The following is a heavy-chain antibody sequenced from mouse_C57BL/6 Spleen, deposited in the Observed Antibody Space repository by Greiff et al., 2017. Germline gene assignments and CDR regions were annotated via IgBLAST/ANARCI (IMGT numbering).Heavy chain of an antibody. CDR1: GYTFTSYW. D-gene: IGHD4-1*01. V-gene: IGHV1-55*01. CDR3: ARGTKLTGTSYFDY. Sequence: QVQLQQPGAELVKPGASVKMSCKASGYTFTSYWLTWVKPRPGQGLEWIGDIYPGSGSTNYNEKFKSKATLTVDTSSSTAYMQLSSLTSEDSAVYYCARGTKLTGTSYFDYWGQGTTRTVSS. J-gene: IGHJ2*01. CDR2: IYPGSGST.